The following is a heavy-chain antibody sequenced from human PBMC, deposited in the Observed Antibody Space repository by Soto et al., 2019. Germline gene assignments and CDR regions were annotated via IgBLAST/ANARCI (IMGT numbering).Heavy chain of an antibody. CDR3: ESMWCGEFVYYFDY. CDR2: ISAYNGNT. J-gene: IGHJ4*02. Sequence: QVQLVQSGAEVKKPGASVKVSCKASGVTFTNYAINWVRQAPGQGREWMGWISAYNGNTNYAQKLQGRVTMTTDTTPRTASMELRSLRSDDTAVYSCESMWCGEFVYYFDYWGQGTLVTVTS. V-gene: IGHV1-18*01. D-gene: IGHD3-10*01. CDR1: GVTFTNYA.